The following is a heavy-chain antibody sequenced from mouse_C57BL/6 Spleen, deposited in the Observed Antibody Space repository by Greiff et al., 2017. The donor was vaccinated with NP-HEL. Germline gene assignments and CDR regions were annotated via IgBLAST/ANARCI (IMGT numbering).Heavy chain of an antibody. Sequence: VQVVESEGGLVQPGSSMKLSCTASGFTFSDYYMAWVRQVPEKGLEWVANINYDGSSTYYLDSLKSRFIISRDNAKNILYLQMSSLKSEDTATYYCARDQWNYAMDYWGQGTSVTVSS. CDR1: GFTFSDYY. CDR3: ARDQWNYAMDY. V-gene: IGHV5-16*01. CDR2: INYDGSST. J-gene: IGHJ4*01.